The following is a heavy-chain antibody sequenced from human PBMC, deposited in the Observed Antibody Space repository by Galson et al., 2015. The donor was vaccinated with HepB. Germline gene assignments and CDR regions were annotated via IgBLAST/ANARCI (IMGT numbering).Heavy chain of an antibody. CDR1: GITFNTYT. V-gene: IGHV3-23*01. D-gene: IGHD1-26*01. J-gene: IGHJ4*02. Sequence: SLRLSCAASGITFNTYTMSWVRQAPGKGLEWVSAISGTGDSTYYADSVKGRFTMSRDNSKNTLYLQMNSLRAEDTAVYYCAKPPWEHDSWGQGTLVTVSS. CDR3: AKPPWEHDS. CDR2: ISGTGDST.